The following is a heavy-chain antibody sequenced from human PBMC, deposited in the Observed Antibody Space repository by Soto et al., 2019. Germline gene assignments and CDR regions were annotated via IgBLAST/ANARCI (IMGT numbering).Heavy chain of an antibody. CDR1: GGSISSSSYY. CDR3: ARATTEFDY. V-gene: IGHV4-39*07. Sequence: PSETLSLTCTVSGGSISSSSYYWGWIRQHPGKGLEWIGSIYYSGSTYYNPSLKSRVSISIDTSKNQFSLNVTSVTSADTAVYYCARATTEFDYWRLGTLVTVSS. CDR2: IYYSGST. J-gene: IGHJ4*02. D-gene: IGHD1-26*01.